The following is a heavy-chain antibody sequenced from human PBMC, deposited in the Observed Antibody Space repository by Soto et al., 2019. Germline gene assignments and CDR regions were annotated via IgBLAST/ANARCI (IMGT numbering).Heavy chain of an antibody. V-gene: IGHV3-21*01. J-gene: IGHJ4*02. Sequence: SGGSLRLSCAASGFTFSSYSMNWVRQAPGKGLEWVSSISSSSSYIYYADSVKGRFTISRDNAKNSLYLQMNSLRAEDTAVYYCARDPGYYYDSSGYDEWGQGTLVTVSS. CDR1: GFTFSSYS. CDR3: ARDPGYYYDSSGYDE. CDR2: ISSSSSYI. D-gene: IGHD3-22*01.